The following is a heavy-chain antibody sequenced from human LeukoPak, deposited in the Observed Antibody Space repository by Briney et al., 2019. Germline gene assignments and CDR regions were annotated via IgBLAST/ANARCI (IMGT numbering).Heavy chain of an antibody. J-gene: IGHJ4*02. D-gene: IGHD3-16*02. Sequence: KAGGSLRLSCAASGFTFSSYGMHWIRQPPGKGLEWIGEINHSGSTNYNPSLKSRVTISVDTSKNQFSLKLSSVTAADTAVYYCARGRVGDYVWGSYRWSFDYWGQGTLVTVSS. V-gene: IGHV4-34*01. CDR1: GFTFSSYG. CDR3: ARGRVGDYVWGSYRWSFDY. CDR2: INHSGST.